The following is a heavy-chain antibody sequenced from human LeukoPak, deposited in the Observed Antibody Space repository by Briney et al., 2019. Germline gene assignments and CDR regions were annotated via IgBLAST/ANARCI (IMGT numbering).Heavy chain of an antibody. Sequence: SETLSLTCTVSGGSISSSSHYWAWIRQPPGKGLEWLAAISESGTTYYNPSLKSRVTISVDTSKNQFSLKLGSVTAADTAVFYCARYSGSYFDYWGQGTLVTVSS. D-gene: IGHD3-10*01. V-gene: IGHV4-39*01. J-gene: IGHJ4*02. CDR1: GGSISSSSHY. CDR3: ARYSGSYFDY. CDR2: ISESGTT.